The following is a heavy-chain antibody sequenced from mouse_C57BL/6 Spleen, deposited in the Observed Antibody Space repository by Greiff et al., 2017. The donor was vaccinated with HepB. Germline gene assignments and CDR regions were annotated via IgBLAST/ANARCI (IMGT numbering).Heavy chain of an antibody. D-gene: IGHD1-1*01. J-gene: IGHJ1*03. V-gene: IGHV1-81*01. CDR1: GYTFTSYG. Sequence: VQVVESGAELARPGASVKLSCKASGYTFTSYGISWVKQRTGQGLEWIGEIYPRSGNTYYNEKFKGKATLTADKSSGTAYMELRSLTSEDSAVYFCARRTTGVEGYFDVWGTGTTVTVSS. CDR2: IYPRSGNT. CDR3: ARRTTGVEGYFDV.